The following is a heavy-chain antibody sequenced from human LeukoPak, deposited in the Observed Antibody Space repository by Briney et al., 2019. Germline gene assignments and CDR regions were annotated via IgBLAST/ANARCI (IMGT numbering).Heavy chain of an antibody. CDR2: ISTGSSSI. Sequence: TGGSLRLSCAASGFTFSSYSMDWVRQAPGKGLEWVSYISTGSSSIYYADSVKGRFTISRDNAKNSLYLQMNSLRAEDTAVYYCAKDQEVGGYGDYADFDYWGQGTLVTVSS. D-gene: IGHD4-17*01. CDR3: AKDQEVGGYGDYADFDY. V-gene: IGHV3-48*04. J-gene: IGHJ4*02. CDR1: GFTFSSYS.